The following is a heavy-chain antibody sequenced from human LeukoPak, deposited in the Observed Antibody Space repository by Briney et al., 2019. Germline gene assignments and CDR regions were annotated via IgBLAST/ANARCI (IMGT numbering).Heavy chain of an antibody. CDR3: ASRPGDRWYGVFDY. V-gene: IGHV4-59*11. D-gene: IGHD3-10*01. CDR1: GASLSSHC. CDR2: MCHSGST. Sequence: SETLSLTCTVSGASLSSHCWDWIRQPPGKRLEYIGYMCHSGSTYYNPSLMGRVTVSLTTSKNQFSLTLSSVTAADTALYFCASRPGDRWYGVFDYWSQGTMVTVSS. J-gene: IGHJ4*02.